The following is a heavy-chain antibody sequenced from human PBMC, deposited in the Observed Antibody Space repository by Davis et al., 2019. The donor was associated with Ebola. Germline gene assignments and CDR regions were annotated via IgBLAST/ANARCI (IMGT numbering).Heavy chain of an antibody. CDR3: ARVGSWGRIIVVVPAAPFYYGMDV. V-gene: IGHV3-11*01. J-gene: IGHJ6*02. CDR2: ISSSGGTI. D-gene: IGHD2-2*01. CDR1: GITFSDYY. Sequence: GESLKISCVVSGITFSDYYMSWIRQAPGKGLEWVSYISSSGGTIYYADSVKGRFTISRDNAKNSLYLQMNSLRAEDTAVYYCARVGSWGRIIVVVPAAPFYYGMDVWGQGTTVTVSS.